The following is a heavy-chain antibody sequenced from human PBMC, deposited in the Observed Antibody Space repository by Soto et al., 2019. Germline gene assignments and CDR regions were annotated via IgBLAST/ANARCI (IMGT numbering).Heavy chain of an antibody. D-gene: IGHD5-12*01. CDR3: ARDDGRDGYKD. CDR2: IYYSGST. V-gene: IGHV4-61*01. J-gene: IGHJ4*02. Sequence: SETLSLTCTVSGGSVSSGSYYWSWIRQPPGKGLEWIGYIYYSGSTNYNPSLKSRVTISVDTSKNQFSLKLSSVTAADTAVYYCARDDGRDGYKDWGQGTLVTVSS. CDR1: GGSVSSGSYY.